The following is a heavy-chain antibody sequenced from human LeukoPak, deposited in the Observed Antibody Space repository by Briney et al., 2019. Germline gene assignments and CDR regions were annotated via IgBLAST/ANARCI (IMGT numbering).Heavy chain of an antibody. CDR1: GGSISSSDYY. V-gene: IGHV4-31*03. D-gene: IGHD3-3*01. CDR2: VHHSGSA. CDR3: ARAFWSGYSDYYYYGMDV. J-gene: IGHJ6*02. Sequence: PSETLSLTCTVSGGSISSSDYYWSWIRQYPGRGLEWVGYVHHSGSASYNPSLKSRVTISIDTSKNQFSLKLSSVTAADTAVYYCARAFWSGYSDYYYYGMDVWGQGTTVTVSS.